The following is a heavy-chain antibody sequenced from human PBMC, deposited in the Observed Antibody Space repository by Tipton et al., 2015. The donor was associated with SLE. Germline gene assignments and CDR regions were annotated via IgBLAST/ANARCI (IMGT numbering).Heavy chain of an antibody. V-gene: IGHV4-59*11. D-gene: IGHD3-3*01. J-gene: IGHJ3*02. CDR1: GDSIRGHY. Sequence: TLSLTCTVSGDSIRGHYWSLIRQPPGKGLEWMGCFGVSGSTSQNPSLRSRVSRSVATSKTQISLKLSSVTAADTAMYYCARGGGVSGYDAFDIWGRGTLVTVSS. CDR2: FGVSGST. CDR3: ARGGGVSGYDAFDI.